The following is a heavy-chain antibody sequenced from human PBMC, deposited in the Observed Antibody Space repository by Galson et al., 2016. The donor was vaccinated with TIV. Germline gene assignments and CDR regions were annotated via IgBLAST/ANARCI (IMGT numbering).Heavy chain of an antibody. J-gene: IGHJ4*02. CDR2: SKNRRKNYMT. D-gene: IGHD3-9*01. CDR3: VMFDPGLPN. Sequence: SLRLSCAASGFTFSDHYMDWVRQAPGKGLEWVGRSKNRRKNYMTEYAASVKGRFIISRDDSRMSLSLQMHSLKTQDTAVYYCVMFDPGLPNWGQGTPVTVSS. CDR1: GFTFSDHY. V-gene: IGHV3-72*01.